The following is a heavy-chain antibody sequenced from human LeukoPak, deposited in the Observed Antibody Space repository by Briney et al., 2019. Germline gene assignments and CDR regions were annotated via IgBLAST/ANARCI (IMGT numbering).Heavy chain of an antibody. Sequence: ASVKVSCKASGYTFTNYGINWVRQAPGQGLEWMGRISGYNGNTNYPQKLQGRVTMTTDTSTSTAYMELRSLRSDDTAIYYCARDFALGFGGLISNLFDYWGQGTLVTVSS. CDR1: GYTFTNYG. J-gene: IGHJ4*02. D-gene: IGHD3-16*02. V-gene: IGHV1-18*01. CDR3: ARDFALGFGGLISNLFDY. CDR2: ISGYNGNT.